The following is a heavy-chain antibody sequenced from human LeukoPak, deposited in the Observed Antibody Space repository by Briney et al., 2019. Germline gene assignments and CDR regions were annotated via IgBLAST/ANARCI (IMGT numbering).Heavy chain of an antibody. CDR2: INPNSGGT. D-gene: IGHD4-17*01. J-gene: IGHJ3*02. CDR1: GYTFTGYY. CDR3: ATKMYGDYRGGDAFDI. V-gene: IGHV1-2*02. Sequence: GASVKVSCKASGYTFTGYYMHWVRQAPGQGLEWMGWINPNSGGTNYAQKFQGRVTMTRDTSISTAYMELSRLRSDDTAVYYCATKMYGDYRGGDAFDIWGQGTMVTVSS.